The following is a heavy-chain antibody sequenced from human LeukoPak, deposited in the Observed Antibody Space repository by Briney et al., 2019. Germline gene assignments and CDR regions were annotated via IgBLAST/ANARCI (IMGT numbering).Heavy chain of an antibody. CDR2: ISPSGGGT. V-gene: IGHV1-46*01. CDR3: AGEVAETYHFDY. CDR1: GYTFTSYY. Sequence: ASVKVSCKASGYTFTSYYLHWVRQAPGQGLEYMGVISPSGGGTSYIQKFQGRVTMTRDTSTSTVYMELSSLRSEDTAVYYCAGEVAETYHFDYWGQGTLVTVSS. D-gene: IGHD6-19*01. J-gene: IGHJ4*02.